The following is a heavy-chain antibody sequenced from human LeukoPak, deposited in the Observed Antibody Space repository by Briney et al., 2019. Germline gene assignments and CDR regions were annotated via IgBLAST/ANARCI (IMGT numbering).Heavy chain of an antibody. CDR3: ARGGYCSGGSCYAFDY. V-gene: IGHV1-18*01. CDR2: INAYNGNT. CDR1: GYTFTSYG. Sequence: ASVKVSCKGSGYTFTSYGISWVRQAPGQGLEWMGWINAYNGNTNYAQKLQGRVTMTTDTSTSTAYMELRSLRSDDTAVYYCARGGYCSGGSCYAFDYWGQGTLVTVSS. J-gene: IGHJ4*02. D-gene: IGHD2-15*01.